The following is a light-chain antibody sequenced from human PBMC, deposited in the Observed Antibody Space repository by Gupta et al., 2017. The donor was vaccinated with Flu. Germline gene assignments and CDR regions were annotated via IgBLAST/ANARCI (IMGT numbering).Light chain of an antibody. CDR1: SSNIGNNF. CDR2: DNN. J-gene: IGLJ3*02. CDR3: ATWDSSLRGV. Sequence: GSSSNIGNNFVSWYQQLPGTAPKLLIYDNNKRPSGIPDRFSGSKSGASATVGITGLQTGDEADYYCATWDSSLRGVFGGGTKLTVL. V-gene: IGLV1-51*01.